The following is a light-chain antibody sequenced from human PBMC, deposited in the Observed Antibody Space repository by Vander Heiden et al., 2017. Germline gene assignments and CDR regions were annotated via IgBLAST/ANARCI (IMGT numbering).Light chain of an antibody. V-gene: IGLV2-14*03. CDR1: NRDIGSYNF. CDR2: EVT. CDR3: SSYRDSSTVV. J-gene: IGLJ2*01. Sequence: QSALTQPASVSGSPGQPITISCTGTNRDIGSYNFVSWYQQHPGRAPKLLIYEVTNRPSGVSNRFSGSKSGNTASLTVSGLQAEDEADYYCSSYRDSSTVVFGGGTKLTV.